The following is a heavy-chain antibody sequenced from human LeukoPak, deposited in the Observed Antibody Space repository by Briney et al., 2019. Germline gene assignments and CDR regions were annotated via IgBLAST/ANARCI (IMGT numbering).Heavy chain of an antibody. CDR1: GFTFSSYA. CDR3: ARGVQNWGEPTRAHAFDI. V-gene: IGHV3-23*01. Sequence: GGSLRLSCAASGFTFSSYAMSWVRQAPGKGLEWVSAISGSGGSTYYADSVKGRFTISRDNSKNTLYLQMNSLRAEDTAVYYCARGVQNWGEPTRAHAFDIWGQGTMVTVSS. J-gene: IGHJ3*02. CDR2: ISGSGGST. D-gene: IGHD3-16*01.